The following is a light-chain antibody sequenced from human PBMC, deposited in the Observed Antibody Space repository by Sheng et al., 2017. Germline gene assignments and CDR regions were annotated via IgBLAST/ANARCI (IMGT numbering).Light chain of an antibody. CDR2: WAS. CDR3: QQYFSTPWT. J-gene: IGKJ1*01. CDR1: QSVLYSSNNKNY. V-gene: IGKV4-1*01. Sequence: DIVMTQSPDSLAVSLGERATINCKSSQSVLYSSNNKNYLVWYQQKSGQPPKLLMTWASTRESGVPDRFSGSGSGTDFTLTISSLQAEDVAVYYCQQYFSTPWTFGQGTKVEIK.